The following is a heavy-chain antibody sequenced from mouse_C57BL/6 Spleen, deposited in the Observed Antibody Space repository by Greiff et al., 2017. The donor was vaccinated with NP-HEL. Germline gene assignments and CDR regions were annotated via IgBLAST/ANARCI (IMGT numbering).Heavy chain of an antibody. Sequence: VQLQQSGAELARPGASVKLSCKASGYTFTSYGISWVKQRTGQGLEWIGEIYPRSGNTYYNEKFKGKATLTADKSSSTAYMELRSLPSEDAAVYFCAQTAQAQSWFAYWGQGTLVTVSA. CDR2: IYPRSGNT. CDR3: AQTAQAQSWFAY. V-gene: IGHV1-81*01. CDR1: GYTFTSYG. J-gene: IGHJ3*01. D-gene: IGHD3-2*02.